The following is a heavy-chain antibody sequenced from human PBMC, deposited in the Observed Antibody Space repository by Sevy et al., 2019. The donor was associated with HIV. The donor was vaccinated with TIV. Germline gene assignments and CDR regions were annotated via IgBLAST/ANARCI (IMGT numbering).Heavy chain of an antibody. V-gene: IGHV1-2*02. Sequence: ASVNVSCKASGYTFTGYYMHWVRQAPGQGLEWMGWINPNSGGTNYAQKLQGRVTMTRDTSISTAYMELSRLRSDDTAVYYRARSVKWFGELLYWFDPWGQGTLVTVSS. CDR3: ARSVKWFGELLYWFDP. CDR1: GYTFTGYY. J-gene: IGHJ5*02. D-gene: IGHD3-10*01. CDR2: INPNSGGT.